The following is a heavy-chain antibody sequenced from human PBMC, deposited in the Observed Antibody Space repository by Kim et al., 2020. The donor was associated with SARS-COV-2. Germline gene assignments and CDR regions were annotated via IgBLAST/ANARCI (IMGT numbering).Heavy chain of an antibody. V-gene: IGHV3-7*03. CDR2: IKQDGSEK. Sequence: GGSLRLSCAASGFTFSSYWMSWVRQAPGKGLEWVANIKQDGSEKYYVDSVKGRFTISRDNAKNSLYLQMNSLRAEDTAVYYCARSTLLLWFGEENWFDPWGQGTWSPSPQ. CDR3: ARSTLLLWFGEENWFDP. J-gene: IGHJ5*02. CDR1: GFTFSSYW. D-gene: IGHD3-10*01.